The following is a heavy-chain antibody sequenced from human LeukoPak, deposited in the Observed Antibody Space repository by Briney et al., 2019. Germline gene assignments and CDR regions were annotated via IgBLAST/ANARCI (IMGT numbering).Heavy chain of an antibody. J-gene: IGHJ4*02. CDR1: GGTFSSYA. V-gene: IGHV1-69*13. Sequence: GASVKVSCKASGGTFSSYAISWVRQAPGQGLEWMGGIIPIFGTANYAQKFQGRVTITADESTSTAYMELRSLRSDDTAMYYCATANNWNYALGYWGQGTLVTVSS. CDR2: IIPIFGTA. D-gene: IGHD1-7*01. CDR3: ATANNWNYALGY.